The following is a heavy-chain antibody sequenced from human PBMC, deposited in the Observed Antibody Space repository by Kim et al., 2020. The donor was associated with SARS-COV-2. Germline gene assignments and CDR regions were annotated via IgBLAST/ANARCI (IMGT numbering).Heavy chain of an antibody. D-gene: IGHD4-4*01. Sequence: IYYADSVKGRFTISRDTAKSSLYLQMNSLRDDDTAVYYCAKDSSTVSLEYWGQGTLVTVSS. J-gene: IGHJ4*02. CDR3: AKDSSTVSLEY. CDR2: I. V-gene: IGHV3-48*02.